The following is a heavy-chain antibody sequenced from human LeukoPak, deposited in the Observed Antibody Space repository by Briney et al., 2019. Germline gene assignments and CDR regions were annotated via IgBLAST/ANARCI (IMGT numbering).Heavy chain of an antibody. CDR2: IYSGGST. CDR3: ARHTYSGYDYYFDY. CDR1: GFTVSSNY. D-gene: IGHD5-12*01. V-gene: IGHV3-66*04. Sequence: GGSLRLSCGASGFTVSSNYMSWVRQARGKGLEWVSVIYSGGSTYYAASVKGRFTISRDNSQNTLYLQMNSLRAEDTAVYYCARHTYSGYDYYFDYWGQGTLVTVS. J-gene: IGHJ4*02.